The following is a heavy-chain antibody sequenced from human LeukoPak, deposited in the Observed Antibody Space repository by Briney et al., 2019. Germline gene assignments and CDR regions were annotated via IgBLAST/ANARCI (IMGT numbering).Heavy chain of an antibody. CDR2: ISAYNGNT. CDR1: GYTFTSYG. J-gene: IGHJ4*02. Sequence: ASVEVSCKASGYTFTSYGISWVRQAPGQGLEWMGWISAYNGNTNYAQKLQGRVTMTIDTSTSTAYMELRSLRSDDTAVYYCARRYCSGGSCYSGPDYWGQGTLVTVSS. D-gene: IGHD2-15*01. V-gene: IGHV1-18*01. CDR3: ARRYCSGGSCYSGPDY.